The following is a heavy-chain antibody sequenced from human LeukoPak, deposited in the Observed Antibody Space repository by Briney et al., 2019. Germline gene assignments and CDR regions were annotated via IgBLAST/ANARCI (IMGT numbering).Heavy chain of an antibody. D-gene: IGHD2-2*01. V-gene: IGHV3-30*18. J-gene: IGHJ4*02. Sequence: PGRSLRLSCAASGFTFSSYGMHWVRQAPGKGLEWVAAISYDRSNKYYADSVKGRFTISRDNSNNMVYLQMNSLRVEDTGVYYCAKADCGDIGCYVKDFWGQGTLVTVSS. CDR1: GFTFSSYG. CDR3: AKADCGDIGCYVKDF. CDR2: ISYDRSNK.